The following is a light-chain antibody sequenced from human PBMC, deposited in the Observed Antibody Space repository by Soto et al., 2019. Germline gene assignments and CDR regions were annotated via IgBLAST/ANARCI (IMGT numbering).Light chain of an antibody. V-gene: IGKV3-20*01. Sequence: EIVLTHSPGTVSLSPGERATLSCRASQSVSSRNLAWYRQKPGQAPSLLIFGASNRATGIPDRFSGSGSGTDFNLTISRLEPEDCAVYYCLRYGDSPPAYTFGQGTKLEIK. J-gene: IGKJ2*01. CDR1: QSVSSRN. CDR2: GAS. CDR3: LRYGDSPPAYT.